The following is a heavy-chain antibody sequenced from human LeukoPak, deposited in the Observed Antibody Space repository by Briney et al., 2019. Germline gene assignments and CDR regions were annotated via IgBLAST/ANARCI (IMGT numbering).Heavy chain of an antibody. D-gene: IGHD2-15*01. V-gene: IGHV3-30*02. CDR3: AKPHGVNHSKYLDV. Sequence: GGSLRLSCAASGFTFSSYGMHWVRQAPGKGLELVAFIRYDGSNKYYADSVKGRFIISRDNSKNTLYLQMNSLRAEDTAVYYCAKPHGVNHSKYLDVWVNGTRVTVSS. CDR2: IRYDGSNK. J-gene: IGHJ6*03. CDR1: GFTFSSYG.